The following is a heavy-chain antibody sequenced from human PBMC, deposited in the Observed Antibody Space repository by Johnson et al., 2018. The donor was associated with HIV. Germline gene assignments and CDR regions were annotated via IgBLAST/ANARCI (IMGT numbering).Heavy chain of an antibody. Sequence: QVQLVESGGVVVQPGGSLRLSCAASGFSFNSYAMHWVRQAPCEGLEWVAGISYDGSNKYYADSVRGRFTISRDKSKNTLYLQMSSLRAEDSALYFCAREESIVVVIAIQAFDIWGQGTMVTVSS. D-gene: IGHD2-21*01. V-gene: IGHV3-30*04. J-gene: IGHJ3*02. CDR2: ISYDGSNK. CDR1: GFSFNSYA. CDR3: AREESIVVVIAIQAFDI.